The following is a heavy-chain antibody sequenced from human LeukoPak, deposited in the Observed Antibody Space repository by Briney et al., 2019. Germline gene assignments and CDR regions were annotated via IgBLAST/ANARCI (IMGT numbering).Heavy chain of an antibody. D-gene: IGHD3-9*01. V-gene: IGHV3-43*01. J-gene: IGHJ4*02. Sequence: GGSLRLSCAASGFTFDDYTMHWVRQASGKGLEWLSLITRDGGSTFYADSVKGRFTIPRDNIKKSLYLQMNNLRTEDTALYHCANEKTLTFDYWGRGTLVTVSS. CDR1: GFTFDDYT. CDR2: ITRDGGST. CDR3: ANEKTLTFDY.